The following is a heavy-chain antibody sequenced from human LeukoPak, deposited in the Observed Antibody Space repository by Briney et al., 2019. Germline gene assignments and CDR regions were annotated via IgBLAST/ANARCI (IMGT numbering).Heavy chain of an antibody. J-gene: IGHJ5*02. Sequence: SETLSLTCAAYGGSFSGYYWSWIRQPPGKGLEWLGEINHSGSTNYNPSLKSRVTISVDTSKNQFSLKLSSVTAADTAVYYCARVKRYFDWIANWFDPWGQGTLVTVSS. CDR1: GGSFSGYY. V-gene: IGHV4-34*01. D-gene: IGHD3-9*01. CDR3: ARVKRYFDWIANWFDP. CDR2: INHSGST.